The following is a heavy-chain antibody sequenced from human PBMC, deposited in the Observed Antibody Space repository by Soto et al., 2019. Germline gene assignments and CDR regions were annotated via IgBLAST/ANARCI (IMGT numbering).Heavy chain of an antibody. J-gene: IGHJ5*02. Sequence: PSETLSLTCAVSGGSISSGGYSWSWIRQPPGKGLEWIGYIYHSGSTYYNPSLKSRVTISVDTSKNQFSLKLSSVTAADTAVYYCARDITLNWFDPWGQGTLVTVSS. CDR2: IYHSGST. V-gene: IGHV4-30-2*01. CDR3: ARDITLNWFDP. CDR1: GGSISSGGYS. D-gene: IGHD3-16*01.